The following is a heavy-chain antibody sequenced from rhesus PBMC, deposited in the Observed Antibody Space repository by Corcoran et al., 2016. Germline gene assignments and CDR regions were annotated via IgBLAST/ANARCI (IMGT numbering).Heavy chain of an antibody. V-gene: IGHV1-180*01. D-gene: IGHD4-23*01. J-gene: IGHJ4*01. CDR2: CSPYNGNK. Sequence: QVQLVQSGGEIKQPGASVKLSCKASGYTFTSYYIHWVRQAPGQGLEWIGLCSPYNGNKAYAQNFQGRVTMTTDTSTNTGYMELSSLRSEDTAVYYCARGAYSNRFDYWGQGVLVTVSS. CDR1: GYTFTSYY. CDR3: ARGAYSNRFDY.